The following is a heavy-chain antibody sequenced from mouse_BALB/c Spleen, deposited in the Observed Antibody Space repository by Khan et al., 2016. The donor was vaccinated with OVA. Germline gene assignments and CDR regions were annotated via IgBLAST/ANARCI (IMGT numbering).Heavy chain of an antibody. V-gene: IGHV1-9*01. J-gene: IGHJ3*01. CDR1: GYTFSSYW. CDR3: ARGNDYGSSARFGY. CDR2: ILPGSGRN. D-gene: IGHD1-1*01. Sequence: QVQLQQSGAELMKPGASVKISCKATGYTFSSYWIEWVKQRPGHGLEWIGEILPGSGRNNYNEKFKGKAPFTADTSSNTYYMQISNLTSDDSAVYYGARGNDYGSSARFGYWDQGTLVTVSA.